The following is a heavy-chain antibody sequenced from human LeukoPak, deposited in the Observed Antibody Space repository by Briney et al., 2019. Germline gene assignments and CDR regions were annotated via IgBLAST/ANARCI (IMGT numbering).Heavy chain of an antibody. CDR3: TTDAQFTTVTAFFDY. J-gene: IGHJ4*02. CDR1: GFTFSNAW. CDR2: IKSKTDGGTT. Sequence: PGGSLRLSCAASGFTFSNAWMSWVRQAPGKGLEWVGRIKSKTDGGTTDYAAPVKGRFTISRDDSKNTLYLQMNSLKTEDTAVYYCTTDAQFTTVTAFFDYWGQGTLVTVSS. V-gene: IGHV3-15*01. D-gene: IGHD4-17*01.